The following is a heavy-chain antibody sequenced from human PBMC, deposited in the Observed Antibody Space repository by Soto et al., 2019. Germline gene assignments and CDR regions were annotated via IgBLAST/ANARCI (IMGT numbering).Heavy chain of an antibody. Sequence: PGGSLRLSCAASGSTFSSYGMNWVRQAPGKGLEWVAVISYDGSNKYYADSVKGRFTISRDNAKNSLYLQMNSLRDEDTAVYYCARLPTDGGNWYFDLWGRGTLVTVSS. V-gene: IGHV3-30*03. J-gene: IGHJ2*01. CDR3: ARLPTDGGNWYFDL. CDR1: GSTFSSYG. D-gene: IGHD4-17*01. CDR2: ISYDGSNK.